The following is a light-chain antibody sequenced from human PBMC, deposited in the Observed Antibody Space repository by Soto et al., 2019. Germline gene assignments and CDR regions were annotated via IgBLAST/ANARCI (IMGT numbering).Light chain of an antibody. Sequence: QSVLTQPASVSGSPGQSITISCTGTSSDVGGYNYVSWYQQHPGKAPKLMIYDVSNRPSGVSNRFSGSKSGNTVSLTISGLQAEDEADYYSSSYTSSSTLNYVFGTGTQLTVL. CDR2: DVS. CDR3: SSYTSSSTLNYV. V-gene: IGLV2-14*01. CDR1: SSDVGGYNY. J-gene: IGLJ1*01.